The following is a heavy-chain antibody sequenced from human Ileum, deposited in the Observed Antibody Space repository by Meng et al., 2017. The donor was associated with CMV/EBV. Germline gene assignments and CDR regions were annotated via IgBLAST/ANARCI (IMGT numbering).Heavy chain of an antibody. J-gene: IGHJ5*01. CDR2: LSRTGATI. V-gene: IGHV3-9*01. Sequence: SLKISCAASGFTFDDYAMHWVRQGPGKALEWVAGLSRTGATIAYADSVKGRFTISRDNAKNSLYLQMNNLRAEDTAVYYCARGQLWLDSWGQGTLVTVSS. CDR1: GFTFDDYA. CDR3: ARGQLWLDS. D-gene: IGHD3-10*01.